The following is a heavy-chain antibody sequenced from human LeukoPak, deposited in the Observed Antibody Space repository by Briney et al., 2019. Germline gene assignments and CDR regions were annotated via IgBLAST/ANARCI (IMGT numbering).Heavy chain of an antibody. J-gene: IGHJ1*01. D-gene: IGHD5-18*01. Sequence: ASVKVSCKVSGYTLTELSMHWLRQSPGKGLEWMGGFDPEDGETIYAQKFQGRVTMTEDTSTDTAYMELSSLRSEDTAVYYCATGGYSYGREYFQHWGQGTLVTVSS. CDR1: GYTLTELS. CDR2: FDPEDGET. CDR3: ATGGYSYGREYFQH. V-gene: IGHV1-24*01.